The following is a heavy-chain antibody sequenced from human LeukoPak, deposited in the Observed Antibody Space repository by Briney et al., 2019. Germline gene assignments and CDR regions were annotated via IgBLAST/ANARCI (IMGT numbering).Heavy chain of an antibody. CDR3: ARDLPRTSGP. CDR1: GFTFSSEW. Sequence: GGFLRLSCAASGFTFSSEWVHWVRQAPGRGLVWISHINSDGGSTHYGDSVKGRFTVSRDNAKNTLYLQMNSLRAEDTAVYYCARDLPRTSGPWGQGTLVTVSS. D-gene: IGHD3-10*01. J-gene: IGHJ5*02. V-gene: IGHV3-74*01. CDR2: INSDGGST.